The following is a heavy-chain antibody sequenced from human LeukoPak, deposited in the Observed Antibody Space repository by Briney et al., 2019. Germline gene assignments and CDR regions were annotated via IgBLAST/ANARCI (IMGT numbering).Heavy chain of an antibody. D-gene: IGHD1-20*01. CDR3: ARGGLITGNPPHLDY. V-gene: IGHV4-59*01. CDR1: GGTISSYY. J-gene: IGHJ4*02. Sequence: SETLSLTCTVSGGTISSYYWSWIRQPPGKGLEWIGYIYYSGSTNYNPSLKSRVTISVDTSKNQFSLKLSSVTAADTAVYYCARGGLITGNPPHLDYWGQGTLVTVSS. CDR2: IYYSGST.